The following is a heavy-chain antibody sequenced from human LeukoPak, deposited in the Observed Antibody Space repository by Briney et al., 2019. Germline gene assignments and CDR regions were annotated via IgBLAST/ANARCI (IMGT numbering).Heavy chain of an antibody. J-gene: IGHJ4*02. CDR2: IKQDGSEK. V-gene: IGHV3-7*01. CDR1: GFTFSSYW. Sequence: PGGSLRLSCAASGFTFSSYWMSWVRQAPGKGLEWVANIKQDGSEKYYVDSVKGRFTISRDNAKNSLYLQMNSLRAEDTAVYHCAREGPSVTPYYWGQGTLVTVSS. CDR3: AREGPSVTPYY. D-gene: IGHD4-17*01.